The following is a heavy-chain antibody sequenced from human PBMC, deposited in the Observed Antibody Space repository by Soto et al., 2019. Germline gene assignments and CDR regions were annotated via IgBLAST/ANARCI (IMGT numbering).Heavy chain of an antibody. D-gene: IGHD5-12*01. V-gene: IGHV4-34*01. CDR2: ISQSGNT. Sequence: SETLSLTCAVSGGSFSGNYWTWIRQPPGKGLEWIGEISQSGNTNYHPSLKSRVTISVDKSRNQFSLKLSSVTAADTAVYYCARGLVATYGMDVWGQGTTVTVSS. J-gene: IGHJ6*02. CDR1: GGSFSGNY. CDR3: ARGLVATYGMDV.